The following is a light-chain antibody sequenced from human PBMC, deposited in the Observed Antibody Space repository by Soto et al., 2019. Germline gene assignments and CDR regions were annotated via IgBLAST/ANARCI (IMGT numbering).Light chain of an antibody. CDR3: QQCGDSRT. Sequence: EIVLTQSPGTLSLSPGERATLSCRASQSVSSRFLAWYQQRPGQAPRLLIYGASSRATGIPDRFSGSGSGTDFTLTISRLEPEDFALYYCQQCGDSRTFGQGTKVEIK. CDR1: QSVSSRF. V-gene: IGKV3-20*01. J-gene: IGKJ1*01. CDR2: GAS.